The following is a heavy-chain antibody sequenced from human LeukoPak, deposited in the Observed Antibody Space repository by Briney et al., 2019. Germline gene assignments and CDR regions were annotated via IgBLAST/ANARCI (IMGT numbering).Heavy chain of an antibody. J-gene: IGHJ4*02. D-gene: IGHD2-21*02. V-gene: IGHV4-30-2*01. Sequence: NTSETLSLTCTVSGVSMGSGGYSWSWVRLPPGKGLEWIGYIYHSGSSSYNPSLKSRVTIPMDRSKNQFSLRLTSVTAADTAVYYCVSAYCGGDCYHSLLANWGQGILVTVSS. CDR1: GVSMGSGGYS. CDR2: IYHSGSS. CDR3: VSAYCGGDCYHSLLAN.